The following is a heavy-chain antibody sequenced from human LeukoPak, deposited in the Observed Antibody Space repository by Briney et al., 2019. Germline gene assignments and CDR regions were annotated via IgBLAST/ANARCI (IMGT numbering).Heavy chain of an antibody. D-gene: IGHD2-2*01. J-gene: IGHJ6*03. Sequence: ASVKVSCKASGYTFTGYYMHWVRQAPGQGLEWMGWINPNSGGTNYAQKFQGRVTMTRDTSISTAYMELSRLRSDDTAVYYCARVGWVVVPAAVSSYYYYYMDVWGKGTTATVSS. V-gene: IGHV1-2*02. CDR2: INPNSGGT. CDR3: ARVGWVVVPAAVSSYYYYYMDV. CDR1: GYTFTGYY.